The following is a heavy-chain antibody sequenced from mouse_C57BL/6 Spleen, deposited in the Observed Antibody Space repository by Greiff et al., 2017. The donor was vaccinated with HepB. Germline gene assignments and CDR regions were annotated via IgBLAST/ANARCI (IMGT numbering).Heavy chain of an antibody. CDR1: GYTFTSYW. D-gene: IGHD2-10*02. CDR3: ARRYGNFWYFDV. V-gene: IGHV1-69*01. Sequence: QVQLQQPGAELVMPGASVKLSCKASGYTFTSYWMHWVKQRPGQGLEWIGEIDPSDSYTNYNQKFKGKSTLTVDKSSSTAYMQLSSLTSEDSAVYYCARRYGNFWYFDVWGTGTTVTVSS. CDR2: IDPSDSYT. J-gene: IGHJ1*03.